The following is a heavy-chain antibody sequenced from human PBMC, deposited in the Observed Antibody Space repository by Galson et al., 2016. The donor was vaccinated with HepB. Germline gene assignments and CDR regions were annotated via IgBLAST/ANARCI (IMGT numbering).Heavy chain of an antibody. CDR3: AKDREQKPAI. V-gene: IGHV1-46*01. CDR2: INPSGGGT. D-gene: IGHD6-13*01. J-gene: IGHJ4*02. CDR1: GYTFTTYY. Sequence: SVKVSCKASGYTFTTYYMHWVRQAPGQGLEWMGIINPSGGGTRYPQKFQGRVTLTSDTSTSTVYMELSSLKTEDTAVYYCAKDREQKPAIWGQGTLVTVSS.